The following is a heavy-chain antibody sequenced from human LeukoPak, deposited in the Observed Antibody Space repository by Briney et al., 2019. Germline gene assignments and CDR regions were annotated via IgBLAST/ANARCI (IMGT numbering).Heavy chain of an antibody. J-gene: IGHJ4*02. CDR3: ARDGLFWYVY. V-gene: IGHV3-7*01. Sequence: PGGSLRLSCAASGFTFSSYWMTWVRQAPGKGLEWVANIKQDGSETYYVDSVEGRFTISRDNAKNSLYLQMNSLRAEDTAVYYCARDGLFWYVYWGQGTLVTVSS. CDR2: IKQDGSET. D-gene: IGHD2-8*02. CDR1: GFTFSSYW.